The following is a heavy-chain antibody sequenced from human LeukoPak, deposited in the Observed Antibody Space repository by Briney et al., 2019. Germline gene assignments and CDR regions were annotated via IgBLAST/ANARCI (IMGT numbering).Heavy chain of an antibody. CDR1: GYSFSGYW. D-gene: IGHD6-13*01. CDR3: ARQAGYSSSWSPIDY. CDR2: IYPGDFDT. V-gene: IGHV5-51*01. J-gene: IGHJ4*02. Sequence: GESLKISCKGSGYSFSGYWIGWVRQMPGKGLEWMGIIYPGDFDTRYSPSFQGQVTISADRSISTAYLQWSSLKASDTAMYYCARQAGYSSSWSPIDYWGQGTLVTVSS.